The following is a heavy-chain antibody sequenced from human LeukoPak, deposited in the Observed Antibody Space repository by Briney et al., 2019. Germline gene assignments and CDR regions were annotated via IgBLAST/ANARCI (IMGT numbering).Heavy chain of an antibody. CDR3: ATAPILRGEGGEHYKYGMDV. CDR2: IYHNGTP. Sequence: TSETLSLTCGVSVGSISSGNWWSWVRQSPGKGLEWIGEIYHNGTPNYNPSLKSRVTISADTFKNHFPLKLTSVTAADTAVYYCATAPILRGEGGEHYKYGMDVWGQGTTVIVSS. J-gene: IGHJ6*02. CDR1: VGSISSGNW. V-gene: IGHV4/OR15-8*01. D-gene: IGHD2-2*02.